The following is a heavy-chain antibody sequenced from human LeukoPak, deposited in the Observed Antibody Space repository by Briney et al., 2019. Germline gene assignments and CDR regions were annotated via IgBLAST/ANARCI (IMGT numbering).Heavy chain of an antibody. V-gene: IGHV4-59*01. CDR3: ARFSRQDSSGYYFLGIDY. Sequence: PSETLSLPCTVSGGSISSYYWSWIRQPPGKGLEWIGYIYYSGSTNYNPSLKSRVTISVDTSKNQFSLKLSSVTAADTAVYYCARFSRQDSSGYYFLGIDYWGQGTLVTVSS. D-gene: IGHD3-22*01. J-gene: IGHJ4*02. CDR2: IYYSGST. CDR1: GGSISSYY.